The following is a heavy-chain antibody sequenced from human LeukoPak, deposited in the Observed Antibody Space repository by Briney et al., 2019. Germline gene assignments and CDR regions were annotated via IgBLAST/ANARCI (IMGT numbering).Heavy chain of an antibody. CDR2: IYTSGST. D-gene: IGHD3-9*01. J-gene: IGHJ4*02. CDR1: GGSISSGSYY. V-gene: IGHV4-61*02. Sequence: SETLSLTCTVSGGSISSGSYYWSWIRQPAGKGLEWIGRIYTSGSTNYNPSLKSRVTISVDTSKNQFSLKLSSVTAADTAVYYCARDWYDILTGYYLVDYWGQGTLVTVSS. CDR3: ARDWYDILTGYYLVDY.